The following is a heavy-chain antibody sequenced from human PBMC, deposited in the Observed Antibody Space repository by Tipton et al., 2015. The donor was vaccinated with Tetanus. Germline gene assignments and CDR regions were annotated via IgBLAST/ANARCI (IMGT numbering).Heavy chain of an antibody. V-gene: IGHV3-23*01. CDR2: SGSGT. CDR3: AKDSPHSLHHEPSDY. Sequence: SLRLSCAASGFTFSNYAMNWFRQAPGKGLEWVSGSGSGTYYADSVKGRFTISRDNSKNMLYLQMNSLRVEDTAVYYCAKDSPHSLHHEPSDYWGQETLVTVSS. J-gene: IGHJ4*02. D-gene: IGHD1-14*01. CDR1: GFTFSNYA.